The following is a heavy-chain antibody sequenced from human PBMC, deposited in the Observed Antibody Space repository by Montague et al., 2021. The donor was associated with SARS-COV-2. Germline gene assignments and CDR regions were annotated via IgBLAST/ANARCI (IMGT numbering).Heavy chain of an antibody. J-gene: IGHJ4*02. CDR1: GESFSEYI. D-gene: IGHD6-19*01. Sequence: SETLSLTCAVYGESFSEYIWTWIRQPPGKGLEWIGEINHRGLTKYNPSLNSRVTLSVDTSRNQFSLKLNSVAAADTAMYYCVRNVGRRGTLYSCGWSKYPFDFWGQGTLVTVSS. V-gene: IGHV4-34*01. CDR2: INHRGLT. CDR3: VRNVGRRGTLYSCGWSKYPFDF.